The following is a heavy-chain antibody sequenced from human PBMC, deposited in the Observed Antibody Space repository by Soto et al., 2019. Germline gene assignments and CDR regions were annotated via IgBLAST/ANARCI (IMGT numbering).Heavy chain of an antibody. CDR1: GGSISSGGYY. CDR2: IYYSGST. D-gene: IGHD2-21*02. J-gene: IGHJ4*02. V-gene: IGHV4-31*03. CDR3: ASSPKMPHFASDYYSSGLDY. Sequence: QVQLQESGPGLVKPSQTLSLTCTVSGGSISSGGYYWSWIRQHPGKGLEWIGYIYYSGSTYYNPSLKSRVTISVDTSKNQFSLKLSSVTAADTAVYYCASSPKMPHFASDYYSSGLDYWGQGTLVTVSS.